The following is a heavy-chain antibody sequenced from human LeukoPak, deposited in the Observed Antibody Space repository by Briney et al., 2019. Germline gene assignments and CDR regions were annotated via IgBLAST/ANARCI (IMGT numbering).Heavy chain of an antibody. V-gene: IGHV1-69*13. CDR1: GGTFSSYA. CDR2: MIPIFGTA. Sequence: GASVKVSCKASGGTFSSYAISWVRQAPGQGLEWMGGMIPIFGTANYAQKFQGRVTITADESTNTAYMELSSLRSEDTAVYYCARWEAAAHNWFDPWGQGTLVTVSS. CDR3: ARWEAAAHNWFDP. D-gene: IGHD6-13*01. J-gene: IGHJ5*02.